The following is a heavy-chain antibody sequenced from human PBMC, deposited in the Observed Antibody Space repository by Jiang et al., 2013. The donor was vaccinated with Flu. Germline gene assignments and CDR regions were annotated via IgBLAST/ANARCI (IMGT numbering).Heavy chain of an antibody. D-gene: IGHD5-18*01. CDR2: ISSSSSTI. CDR1: GFTFSSYS. Sequence: RLSCAASGFTFSSYSMNWVRQAPGKGLEWVSYISSSSSTIYYADSVKGRFTISRDNAKNSLYLQMNSLRDEDTAVYYCARSVRWYSYGSDAFDIWGQGTMVTVSS. CDR3: ARSVRWYSYGSDAFDI. J-gene: IGHJ3*02. V-gene: IGHV3-48*02.